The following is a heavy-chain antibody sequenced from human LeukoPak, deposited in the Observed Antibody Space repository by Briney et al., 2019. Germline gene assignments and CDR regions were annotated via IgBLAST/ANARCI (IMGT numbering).Heavy chain of an antibody. J-gene: IGHJ4*02. CDR3: ARLGDGYYYDSSGYPPDY. D-gene: IGHD3-22*01. V-gene: IGHV1-18*04. CDR2: ISAYNDNT. Sequence: GASVKVSCKASGYTFTSYGISWVRQAPGQGLEWMGWISAYNDNTNDAQKLQGRVTMTTDTSTSTAYRELRSLRSDDTAVYYCARLGDGYYYDSSGYPPDYWGQGTLVTVSS. CDR1: GYTFTSYG.